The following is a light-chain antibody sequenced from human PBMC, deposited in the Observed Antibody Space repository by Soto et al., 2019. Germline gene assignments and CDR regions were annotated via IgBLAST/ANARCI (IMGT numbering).Light chain of an antibody. J-gene: IGLJ3*02. Sequence: QSALTQPASVSGSPGQSITISCTGTSSDVGSYNLDPWYKQHPGKAPKLMIYDGSKRRSGVSNRFSGSKSGNTASLTISGLQAEDEADYYCCSYAGSSTLVFGGGTKLTVL. V-gene: IGLV2-23*01. CDR3: CSYAGSSTLV. CDR1: SSDVGSYNL. CDR2: DGS.